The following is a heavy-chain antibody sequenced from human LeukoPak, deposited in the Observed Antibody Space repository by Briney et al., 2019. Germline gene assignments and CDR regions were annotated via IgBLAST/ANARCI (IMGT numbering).Heavy chain of an antibody. CDR1: GFTFSTSG. V-gene: IGHV3-33*03. D-gene: IGHD5-24*01. Sequence: GGSLRLSCAASGFTFSTSGMHWVRQAPGKGLEWVAVIWYDGTNKYYGDSVKGRFTISRDSSKDSLYLQMNSLRTEDTALYYCVKDKSGDGYNNYFDYWGQGTLVTVSS. CDR3: VKDKSGDGYNNYFDY. J-gene: IGHJ4*02. CDR2: IWYDGTNK.